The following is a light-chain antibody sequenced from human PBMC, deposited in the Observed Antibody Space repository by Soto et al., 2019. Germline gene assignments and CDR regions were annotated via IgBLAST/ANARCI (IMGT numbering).Light chain of an antibody. CDR3: AAWDDSLDGPV. V-gene: IGLV1-44*01. Sequence: QAVLTQPPSASGAPGQRVTISCSGSSSNIGRNAVNRYQQLPGTAPKLLIYSDNQRPSGVPDRFSASKSGTSASLAISGLQSEDETEYYCAAWDDSLDGPVFGGGTKLTVL. CDR2: SDN. CDR1: SSNIGRNA. J-gene: IGLJ2*01.